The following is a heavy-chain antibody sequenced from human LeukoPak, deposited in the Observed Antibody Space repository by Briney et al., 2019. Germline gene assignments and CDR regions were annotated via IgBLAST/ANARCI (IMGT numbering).Heavy chain of an antibody. CDR3: ARDGQYYYDSSGYYNSGVLGWFDP. V-gene: IGHV1-18*01. CDR1: GYTFNTYG. CDR2: ISGYNGKT. Sequence: ASVTVSCKASGYTFNTYGITWVRQAPGQGLEWMGWISGYNGKTKYAQKLQDRVTMTTDTSTTTAYMELRSLRSDDTAVYYCARDGQYYYDSSGYYNSGVLGWFDPWGQGTLVTVSS. J-gene: IGHJ5*02. D-gene: IGHD3-22*01.